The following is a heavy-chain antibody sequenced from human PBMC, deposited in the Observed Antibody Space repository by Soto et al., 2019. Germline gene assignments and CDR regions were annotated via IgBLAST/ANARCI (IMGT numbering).Heavy chain of an antibody. Sequence: QVQLQESGPGLVKPSQTLSLTCTVSGASISSGAYYWTWIRQHPGQGLEWIGNIYNIRSTYYSPSLKSPVSISVDTSENQFSLRLRSVTAADTAVYYCASIGLSRRDSSIGWGQGTRVTVSS. CDR2: IYNIRST. CDR1: GASISSGAYY. J-gene: IGHJ4*01. CDR3: ASIGLSRRDSSIG. V-gene: IGHV4-31*01. D-gene: IGHD3-22*01.